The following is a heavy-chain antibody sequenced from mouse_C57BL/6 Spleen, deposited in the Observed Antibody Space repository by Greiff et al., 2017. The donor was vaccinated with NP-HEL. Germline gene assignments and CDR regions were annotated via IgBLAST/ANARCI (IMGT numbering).Heavy chain of an antibody. J-gene: IGHJ3*01. CDR3: ARFQLGRTY. V-gene: IGHV1-50*01. Sequence: QVQLQQPGAELVKPGASVKLSCKASGYTFTSYWMQWVKQRPGQGLEWIGEIDPSDSYTNYNQKLKGKATLTVDTSSSTAYMQLSSLTSEDSAVYYCARFQLGRTYWGQGTLVTVSA. CDR2: IDPSDSYT. CDR1: GYTFTSYW. D-gene: IGHD4-1*02.